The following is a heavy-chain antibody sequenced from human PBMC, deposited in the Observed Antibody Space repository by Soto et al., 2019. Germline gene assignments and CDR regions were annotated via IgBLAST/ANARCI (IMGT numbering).Heavy chain of an antibody. J-gene: IGHJ4*02. CDR2: ISGSGGST. Sequence: LILSCAASGFSFSDYYMSLIRQAPGKGLEWVSYISGSGGSTYYADSVKGRFTISRDNSKNTLYLQMNSLRAEDTAVYYCAKVSSGSSGYYYWYFDYWGQGTLVTVSS. V-gene: IGHV3-23*01. D-gene: IGHD3-22*01. CDR1: GFSFSDYY. CDR3: AKVSSGSSGYYYWYFDY.